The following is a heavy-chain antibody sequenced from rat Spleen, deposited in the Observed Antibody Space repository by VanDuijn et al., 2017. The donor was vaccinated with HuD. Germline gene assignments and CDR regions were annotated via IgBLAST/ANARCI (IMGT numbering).Heavy chain of an antibody. D-gene: IGHD1-7*01. Sequence: EVQLVESGGGLVQPGRSLKLSCAASGFTYSNYVMACVRQAPTKGLEWVASITSGGSNTYYRDSVNGRFTISRDNAENTLYLQMDSLRSEDTATYYCTKALWVYCFDYWGQGVMVTVSS. J-gene: IGHJ2*01. V-gene: IGHV5S13*01. CDR2: ITSGGSNT. CDR3: TKALWVYCFDY. CDR1: GFTYSNYV.